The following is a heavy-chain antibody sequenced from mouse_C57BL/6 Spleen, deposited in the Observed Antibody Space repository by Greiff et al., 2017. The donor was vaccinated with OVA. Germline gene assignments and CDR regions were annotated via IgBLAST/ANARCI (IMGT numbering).Heavy chain of an antibody. J-gene: IGHJ4*01. Sequence: EVHLVESGEGLVKPGGSLKLSCAASGFTFSSYAMSWVRQTPEKRLEWVAYISSGGDYIYYADTVKGRFTISRDNARNTLYLQMSSLKSEDTAMYYCTRERQLSPYAMDYWGQGTSVTVSS. D-gene: IGHD3-2*02. CDR1: GFTFSSYA. CDR3: TRERQLSPYAMDY. CDR2: ISSGGDYI. V-gene: IGHV5-9-1*02.